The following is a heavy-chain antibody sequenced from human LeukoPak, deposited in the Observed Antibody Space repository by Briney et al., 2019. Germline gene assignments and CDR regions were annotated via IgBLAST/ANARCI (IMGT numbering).Heavy chain of an antibody. CDR3: ARQWLRWGDNWFDP. D-gene: IGHD5-12*01. CDR1: GGSFSGYY. Sequence: SETLSLTCAVYGGSFSGYYWSWIRQPAGKGLEWIGRIYTSGTTDYNPSLKSRVTISVDTSKTQFSLKLSSVTAADTAVYYCARQWLRWGDNWFDPWGQGTLVTVSS. J-gene: IGHJ5*02. CDR2: IYTSGTT. V-gene: IGHV4-59*10.